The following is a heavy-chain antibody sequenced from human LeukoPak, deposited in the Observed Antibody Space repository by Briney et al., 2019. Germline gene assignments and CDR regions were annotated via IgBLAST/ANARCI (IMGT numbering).Heavy chain of an antibody. V-gene: IGHV3-21*01. D-gene: IGHD3-10*01. Sequence: GGSLRLSCAASGFTFSSYSMNWVRQAPGQGLEWVSSISSSSSYIYYADSVKGRFTISRDNAKNSLYLQMNSLRAEDTAVYYCARGYGSGSHYIALDYYYYGMDVWGKGTTVTVSS. J-gene: IGHJ6*04. CDR2: ISSSSSYI. CDR1: GFTFSSYS. CDR3: ARGYGSGSHYIALDYYYYGMDV.